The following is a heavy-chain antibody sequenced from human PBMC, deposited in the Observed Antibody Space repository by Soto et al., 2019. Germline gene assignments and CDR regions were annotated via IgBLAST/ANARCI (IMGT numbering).Heavy chain of an antibody. Sequence: PGGSLRLSCAASGFTFSSYAMHWVRQAPGKGLEWVAVISYDGSNKYYADSVKGRFTISRDNSKNTLYLHMNSLRAEDTAVYYCARAPSSGWSNYYYYYGMDVWGQGTTVTVSS. CDR2: ISYDGSNK. J-gene: IGHJ6*02. CDR3: ARAPSSGWSNYYYYYGMDV. V-gene: IGHV3-30-3*01. CDR1: GFTFSSYA. D-gene: IGHD6-19*01.